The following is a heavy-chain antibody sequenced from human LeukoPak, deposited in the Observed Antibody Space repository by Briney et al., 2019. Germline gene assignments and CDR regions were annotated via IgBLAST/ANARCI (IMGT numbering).Heavy chain of an antibody. CDR1: GFTFSDFW. Sequence: GGSLRLSCVASGFTFSDFWMHWFRQVPGKGLMWLARISGDATRITYADSVESRFTISRDTAKKTLYLQMTHLKVDDTAMYFCARDARRHRYFDLWGRGTLVTVTS. D-gene: IGHD6-6*01. J-gene: IGHJ2*01. V-gene: IGHV3-74*03. CDR2: ISGDATRI. CDR3: ARDARRHRYFDL.